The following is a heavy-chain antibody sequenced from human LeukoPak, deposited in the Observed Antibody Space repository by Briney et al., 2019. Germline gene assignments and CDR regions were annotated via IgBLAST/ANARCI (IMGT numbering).Heavy chain of an antibody. CDR2: INHSGST. CDR3: ARKIYEDYYDSSGSDNWFDP. Sequence: PSETLSLTCAVYGGSFSGYYWSWIRRPPGKGLEWIGEINHSGSTNYNPSLKSRVTISVDTSKNQFSLKLSSVTAADTAVYYCARKIYEDYYDSSGSDNWFDPWGQGTLVTVSS. D-gene: IGHD3-22*01. CDR1: GGSFSGYY. J-gene: IGHJ5*02. V-gene: IGHV4-34*01.